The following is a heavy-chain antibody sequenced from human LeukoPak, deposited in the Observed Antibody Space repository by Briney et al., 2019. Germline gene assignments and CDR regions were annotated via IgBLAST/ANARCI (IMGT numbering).Heavy chain of an antibody. Sequence: PSETLSLTCTVSGGSISSYCWSWLRQPPGKELEWIGYIYYSGSTNYNPSLKSRVTISVDTSKNQFSLKLSSVTAADTAVYYCAREGTTVVTPSHAFDIWGQGTMVTVSS. CDR1: GGSISSYC. J-gene: IGHJ3*02. V-gene: IGHV4-59*01. CDR2: IYYSGST. CDR3: AREGTTVVTPSHAFDI. D-gene: IGHD4-23*01.